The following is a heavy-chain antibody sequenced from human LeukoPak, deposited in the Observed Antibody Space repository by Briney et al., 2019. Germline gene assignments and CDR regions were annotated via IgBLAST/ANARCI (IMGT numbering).Heavy chain of an antibody. V-gene: IGHV3-30*02. CDR1: GFTFSSYG. J-gene: IGHJ4*02. Sequence: GGSLRLSCAASGFTFSSYGMHWVRQAPGKGLEWVAFIRYDGSNKYYADSVKGRFTIARDNSKNTLYLQMNSLRAEDTAVYYCAKGPEYDILTGYYVDYWGQGTLVTVSS. D-gene: IGHD3-9*01. CDR2: IRYDGSNK. CDR3: AKGPEYDILTGYYVDY.